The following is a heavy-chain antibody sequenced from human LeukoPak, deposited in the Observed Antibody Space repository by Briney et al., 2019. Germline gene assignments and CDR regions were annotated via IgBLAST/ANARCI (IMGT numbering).Heavy chain of an antibody. CDR2: IYYSGTT. V-gene: IGHV4-59*01. CDR1: GGSMNTYY. Sequence: SGTLSLTCTVSGGSMNTYYWSWIRQPPGKGLEWIGYIYYSGTTNYNPSLKSRVTISVDTSKNQFSLKLTSVTAADTAIYYCGRGAAVGDPWGRGTLVTVSS. J-gene: IGHJ5*02. CDR3: GRGAAVGDP. D-gene: IGHD6-13*01.